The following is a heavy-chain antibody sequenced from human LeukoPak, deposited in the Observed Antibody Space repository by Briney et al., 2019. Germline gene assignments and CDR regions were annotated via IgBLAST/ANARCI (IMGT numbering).Heavy chain of an antibody. CDR2: ISSSSSYI. CDR1: GFTFSSYS. Sequence: PGGSLRLSCAASGFTFSSYSMNWVRQAPGKGLEWVSSISSSSSYIYYADSVKGRFTISRDNAKNSLYLQMNSLRAEDTAVYYCARDTSLGSVTSCCDFDYWGQGTLVTVSS. V-gene: IGHV3-21*01. J-gene: IGHJ4*02. D-gene: IGHD2-2*01. CDR3: ARDTSLGSVTSCCDFDY.